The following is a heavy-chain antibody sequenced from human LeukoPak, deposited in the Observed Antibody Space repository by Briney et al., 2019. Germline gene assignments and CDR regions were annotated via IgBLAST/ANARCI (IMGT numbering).Heavy chain of an antibody. CDR1: GFSLSTSGMC. D-gene: IGHD6-13*01. J-gene: IGHJ4*02. CDR2: IDWDDDK. CDR3: ARTGMDSSSWPYYFDY. V-gene: IGHV2-70*01. Sequence: SGPTLVNPTQTLTLTCTFSGFSLSTSGMCVSWIRQPPGKALEWLALIDWDDDKYYSTSLKTRLTISKDTSKNQVVLTMTNMDPVDTATYYCARTGMDSSSWPYYFDYWGQGTLVTVSS.